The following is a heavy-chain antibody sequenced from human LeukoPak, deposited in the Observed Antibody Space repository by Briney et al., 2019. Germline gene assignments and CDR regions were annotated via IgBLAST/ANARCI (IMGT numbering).Heavy chain of an antibody. D-gene: IGHD3-22*01. CDR3: AREQAYDSSGFDAFDI. CDR1: GYTFTSYD. CDR2: VNPNSGNT. V-gene: IGHV1-8*03. J-gene: IGHJ3*02. Sequence: ASVKVSRKASGYTFTSYDINWVRQSTGQGIEWMGWVNPNSGNTGYAQKFQGRVTITRNTSISTAYMELSSLRSEDTAVYYCAREQAYDSSGFDAFDIWGQGTLVTVSS.